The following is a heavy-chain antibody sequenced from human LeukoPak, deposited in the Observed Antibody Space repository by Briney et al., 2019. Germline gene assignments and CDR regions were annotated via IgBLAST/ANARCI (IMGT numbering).Heavy chain of an antibody. V-gene: IGHV3-11*04. CDR3: ARDHRGYSYGSEQYHYYYMDV. CDR2: ISSSGSNI. CDR1: GFTFSDYY. Sequence: GGSLRLSCAASGFTFSDYYMSWIRQVPGKGLEWVSYISSSGSNIYYADSVKGRFTISRDNAKNSLYLQMNSLRAEDTAVYYCARDHRGYSYGSEQYHYYYMDVWGKGTTVTVYS. J-gene: IGHJ6*03. D-gene: IGHD5-18*01.